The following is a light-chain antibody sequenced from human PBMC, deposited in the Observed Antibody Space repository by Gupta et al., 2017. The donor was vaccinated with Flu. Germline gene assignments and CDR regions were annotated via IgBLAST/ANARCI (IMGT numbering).Light chain of an antibody. J-gene: IGLJ2*01. Sequence: QSALSPPASVSGSRGQSIALSRTGPGSDVGGYDYVSWYQQHPGKAPELMIFEVSRRPSRISDRFSGSKSGNTASLTISGLLAEDEAYYYCSSYTNTNTVVVFGGGTKLTVL. CDR2: EVS. CDR1: GSDVGGYDY. CDR3: SSYTNTNTVVV. V-gene: IGLV2-14*01.